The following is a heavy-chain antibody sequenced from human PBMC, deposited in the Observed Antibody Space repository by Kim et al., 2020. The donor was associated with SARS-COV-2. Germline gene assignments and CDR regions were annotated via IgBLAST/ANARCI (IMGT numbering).Heavy chain of an antibody. D-gene: IGHD6-13*01. CDR1: GGSISSGSYY. V-gene: IGHV4-39*01. CDR3: ARPTGMEQQLVHDAIDI. CDR2: INYSGRT. J-gene: IGHJ3*02. Sequence: SETLSLTCTVSGGSISSGSYYWGWIRQPPGKGLEWIGTINYSGRTYYNPSLKSRVTISVDTSKNQFSLKLSSVTAADTAVYYCARPTGMEQQLVHDAIDIWRQGTMVTVSS.